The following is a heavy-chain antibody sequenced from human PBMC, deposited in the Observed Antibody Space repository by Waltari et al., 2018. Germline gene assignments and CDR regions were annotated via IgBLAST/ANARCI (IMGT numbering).Heavy chain of an antibody. CDR3: ARDGGPIAARPLDAFDI. CDR2: IIPIFGTA. CDR1: GGTFSSYA. V-gene: IGHV1-69*08. Sequence: QVQLVQSGAEVKKPGSSVKVSCKASGGTFSSYAISWVRQATGKGLEWMGSIIPIFGTANYAQKFQGRVTITADKSTSTAYMELSSLRSEDTAVYYCARDGGPIAARPLDAFDIWGQGTMVTVSS. J-gene: IGHJ3*02. D-gene: IGHD6-6*01.